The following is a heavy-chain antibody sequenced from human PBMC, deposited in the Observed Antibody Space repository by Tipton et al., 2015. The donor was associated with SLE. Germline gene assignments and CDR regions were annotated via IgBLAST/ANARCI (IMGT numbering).Heavy chain of an antibody. CDR1: GDSISSYY. D-gene: IGHD6-6*01. Sequence: TLSLTCNVSGDSISSYYWSWIRQPPGKGLEWIGDIYYIGSTNYNPSLKSRVTISIDSSKKQFSLNLTSVTAADTAVYYCARNQGSSSSGRGYYYYGMDVWGQGTTVTVSS. J-gene: IGHJ6*02. CDR2: IYYIGST. V-gene: IGHV4-59*01. CDR3: ARNQGSSSSGRGYYYYGMDV.